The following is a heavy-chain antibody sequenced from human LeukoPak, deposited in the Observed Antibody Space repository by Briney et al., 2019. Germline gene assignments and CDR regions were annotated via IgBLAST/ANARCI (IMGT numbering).Heavy chain of an antibody. J-gene: IGHJ3*02. Sequence: PGGSLRLSCAASGFTFSSYSMNWVRQAPGKGLEWVSYISSSSGTLYYADSVKGRFTIPRDNSKNTLYLQMNSLGAEDTAVYYCAKTVGQWQDPDAFDIWGQGTMVTVSS. CDR2: ISSSSGTL. D-gene: IGHD6-19*01. V-gene: IGHV3-48*01. CDR1: GFTFSSYS. CDR3: AKTVGQWQDPDAFDI.